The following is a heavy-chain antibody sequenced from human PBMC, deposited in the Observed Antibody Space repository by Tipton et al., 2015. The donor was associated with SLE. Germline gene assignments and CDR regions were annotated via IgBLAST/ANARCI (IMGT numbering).Heavy chain of an antibody. CDR2: IYYSGST. CDR3: ARDLTLGRWYFDL. Sequence: TLSLTCTVSGGSISSNNYYWGWIRQPPGKGLEWVGIIYYSGSTYYNPSLKSRVTISVDTSKNQFSLRLSSVTAADTAVYYCARDLTLGRWYFDLWGRGTRVTVSS. V-gene: IGHV4-39*07. D-gene: IGHD3-16*01. J-gene: IGHJ2*01. CDR1: GGSISSNNYY.